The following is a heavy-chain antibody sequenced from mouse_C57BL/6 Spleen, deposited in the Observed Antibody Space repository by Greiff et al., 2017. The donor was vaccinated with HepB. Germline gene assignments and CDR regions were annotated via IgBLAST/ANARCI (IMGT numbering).Heavy chain of an antibody. CDR2: INPSNGGT. D-gene: IGHD2-2*01. V-gene: IGHV1-53*01. Sequence: QVQLQQPGTELVKPGASVKLSCKASGYTFTSYWMHWVKQRPGQGLEWIGNINPSNGGTNHNEKFKSKATLTVDKSYSTAYMQRSSLTSEDSAVYYCARDGYDGEYYFDYWGQGTTLTVSS. J-gene: IGHJ2*01. CDR1: GYTFTSYW. CDR3: ARDGYDGEYYFDY.